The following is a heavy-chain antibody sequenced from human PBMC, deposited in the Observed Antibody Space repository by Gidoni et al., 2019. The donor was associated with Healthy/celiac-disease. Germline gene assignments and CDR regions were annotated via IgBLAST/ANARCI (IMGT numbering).Heavy chain of an antibody. J-gene: IGHJ3*02. CDR1: GLTFSNAW. CDR2: IKSKTDGGTT. CDR3: TTLLTYYYDRGHDAFDI. D-gene: IGHD3-22*01. Sequence: EVQLVESGGGLVKPGGSLRLSCAASGLTFSNAWMNWVRQAPGKGLEWVGRIKSKTDGGTTDYAAPVKGRFTISRDDSKNTLYLQMNSLKTEDTAVYYCTTLLTYYYDRGHDAFDIWGQGTMVTVSS. V-gene: IGHV3-15*07.